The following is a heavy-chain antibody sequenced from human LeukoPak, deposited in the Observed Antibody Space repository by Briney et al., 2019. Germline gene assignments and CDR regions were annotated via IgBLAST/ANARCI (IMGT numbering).Heavy chain of an antibody. D-gene: IGHD6-19*01. J-gene: IGHJ4*02. CDR1: GGSISSYY. CDR2: IYTSGST. V-gene: IGHV4-4*07. Sequence: KTSETLSLTCTVSGGSISSYYWSWIRQPAGKGLEWIGRIYTSGSTNYNPSLKSRVTMSVDTSKNQFPLKLSSVTAADTAVYYCARGEYSSGWFPPDYWGQGTLVTVSS. CDR3: ARGEYSSGWFPPDY.